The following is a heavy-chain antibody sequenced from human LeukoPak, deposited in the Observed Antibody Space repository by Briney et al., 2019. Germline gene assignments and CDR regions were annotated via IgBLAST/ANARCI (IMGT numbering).Heavy chain of an antibody. CDR1: GSSISSGYY. CDR2: IYHSGST. D-gene: IGHD2-2*01. V-gene: IGHV4-38-2*01. Sequence: KPSETLSLTCAVSGSSISSGYYWGWIRQPPGKGLEWIGSIYHSGSTYYNPSLKSRVTISVDTSKNQFSLKLSSVTAADTAVYYCARLLGRTFYYMDVWGKGTTVTVSS. J-gene: IGHJ6*03. CDR3: ARLLGRTFYYMDV.